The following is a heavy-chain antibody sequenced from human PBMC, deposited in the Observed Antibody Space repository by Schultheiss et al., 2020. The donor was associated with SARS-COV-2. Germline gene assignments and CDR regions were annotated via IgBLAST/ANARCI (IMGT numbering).Heavy chain of an antibody. Sequence: GGSLRLSCAASGFTFSSYGMHWVRQAPGKGLEWVAVIWYDGSNKYYADSVKGRFTISRDNSKNTLYLQMGSLRAEDMAVYYCVKGVGVYYYYGMDVWGQGTTVTVSS. V-gene: IGHV3-30*02. CDR3: VKGVGVYYYYGMDV. CDR1: GFTFSSYG. J-gene: IGHJ6*02. D-gene: IGHD1-26*01. CDR2: IWYDGSNK.